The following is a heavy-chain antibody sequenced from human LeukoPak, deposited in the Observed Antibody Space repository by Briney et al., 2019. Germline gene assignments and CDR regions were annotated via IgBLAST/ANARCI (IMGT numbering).Heavy chain of an antibody. D-gene: IGHD5-12*01. CDR1: GFSLSTSGMS. Sequence: SGPTLVNPTQTLTLTCTFSGFSLSTSGMSVSWIRQPPGKALEWLARVDWADDKYYRASLKTRLTISKDTSKNQVVLTLTNMDPVDTATYYCARMRGTSGYLHDYWGQGTLVTVSS. V-gene: IGHV2-70*11. J-gene: IGHJ4*02. CDR2: VDWADDK. CDR3: ARMRGTSGYLHDY.